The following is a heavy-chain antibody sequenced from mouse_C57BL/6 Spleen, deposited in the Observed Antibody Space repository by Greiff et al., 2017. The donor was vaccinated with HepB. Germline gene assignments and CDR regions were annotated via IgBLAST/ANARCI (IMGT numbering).Heavy chain of an antibody. CDR3: ARHDGYRYYYAMDY. Sequence: QVQLQQSGPGLVAPSQSLSITCTVSGFSLTSYGVHWVRQPPRKGLEWLVVIWSDGSTTYNSALKSRLSISKDNSKSQVFLKMNSLQTDDTAMYYCARHDGYRYYYAMDYWGQGTSVTVSS. V-gene: IGHV2-6-1*01. J-gene: IGHJ4*01. CDR2: IWSDGST. CDR1: GFSLTSYG. D-gene: IGHD2-3*01.